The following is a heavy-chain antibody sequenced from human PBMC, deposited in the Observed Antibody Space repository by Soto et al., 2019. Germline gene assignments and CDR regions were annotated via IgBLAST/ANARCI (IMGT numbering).Heavy chain of an antibody. Sequence: PSETLSLTCAVYGGSFSGYYWSWIRQPPGKGLEWIGGINHSGSTNYNPSLKGRVTISVDTSKNQFSLKLSSVTAADTAVYYCARSFRGMSYDFWSGYHYYYGMDVWGQGTTVTVSS. CDR3: ARSFRGMSYDFWSGYHYYYGMDV. V-gene: IGHV4-34*01. CDR2: INHSGST. J-gene: IGHJ6*02. D-gene: IGHD3-3*01. CDR1: GGSFSGYY.